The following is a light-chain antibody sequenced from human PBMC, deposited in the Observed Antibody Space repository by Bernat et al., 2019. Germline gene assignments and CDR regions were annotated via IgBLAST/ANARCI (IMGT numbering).Light chain of an antibody. CDR3: NSRDSSDDLPYV. CDR2: GKN. V-gene: IGLV3-19*01. J-gene: IGLJ1*01. Sequence: SSELTQDPAVSVALGQIVKITCQGDSLRKYFASWYQQKPGRAPVLVIYGKNNRPSGIPDRFSASRSGTTASLTITGAQAEGEADYYCNSRDSSDDLPYVFGTGTTVTVL. CDR1: SLRKYF.